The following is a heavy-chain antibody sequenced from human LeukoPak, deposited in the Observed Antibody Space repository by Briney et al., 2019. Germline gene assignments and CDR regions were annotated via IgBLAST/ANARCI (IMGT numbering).Heavy chain of an antibody. CDR1: GGTFSSYA. J-gene: IGHJ3*02. D-gene: IGHD1-26*01. CDR2: IIPIFGTA. Sequence: SVKVSCKASGGTFSSYAISWVRQAPGQGLEWMGGIIPIFGTANYAQKFQGRVTITTDESTSTAYMELSSLRSEDTAVYYCARKGRGELLGPNAFDIWGQGTMVTVSS. CDR3: ARKGRGELLGPNAFDI. V-gene: IGHV1-69*05.